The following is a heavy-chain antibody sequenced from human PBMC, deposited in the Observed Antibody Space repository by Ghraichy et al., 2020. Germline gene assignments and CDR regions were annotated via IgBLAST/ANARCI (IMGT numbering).Heavy chain of an antibody. CDR2: INHSGSA. CDR3: ATRQGVT. CDR1: GTSFSAYY. V-gene: IGHV4-34*01. Sequence: SETLSLTCAVYGTSFSAYYWTWIRQTPGKGLEWIGEINHSGSANYNPSRKSRVTVSVDTSKNQFSLRLDSVTAADTAVYYCATRQGVTWGQGTVVTVPS. J-gene: IGHJ4*02. D-gene: IGHD2-8*01.